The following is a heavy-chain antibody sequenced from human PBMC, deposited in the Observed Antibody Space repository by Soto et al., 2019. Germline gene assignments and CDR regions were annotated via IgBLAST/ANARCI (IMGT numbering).Heavy chain of an antibody. CDR2: IYYGGST. D-gene: IGHD3-10*01. Sequence: QVQLQESGPGLVKPSQTLSLTCTVSGGSISSGDYYWSWIRQHPGKGLEWIGYIYYGGSTYYNPSLKSRVTISVDTSKNQFSLKLSSVTAADTAVYYCAREGRVGLISAFDYWGQGTLVTVSS. CDR1: GGSISSGDYY. V-gene: IGHV4-31*03. J-gene: IGHJ4*02. CDR3: AREGRVGLISAFDY.